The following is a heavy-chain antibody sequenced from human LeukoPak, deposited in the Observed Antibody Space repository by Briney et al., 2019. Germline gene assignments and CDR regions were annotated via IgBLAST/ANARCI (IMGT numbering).Heavy chain of an antibody. CDR2: ISSSGSTI. D-gene: IGHD2/OR15-2a*01. Sequence: GGSLRLSCAASGFTFSDYYMSWIRQAPGKGLEWVSYISSSGSTIYYADSVKGRFTISRDNAKNSLYLQMNSLRAEDTAVYYCASSFTSMSPYYWGQGTLVTVSS. CDR1: GFTFSDYY. V-gene: IGHV3-11*01. CDR3: ASSFTSMSPYY. J-gene: IGHJ4*02.